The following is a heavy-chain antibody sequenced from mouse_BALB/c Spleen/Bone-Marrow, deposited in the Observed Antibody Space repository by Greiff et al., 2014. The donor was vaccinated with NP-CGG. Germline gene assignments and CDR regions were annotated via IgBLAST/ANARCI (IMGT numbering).Heavy chain of an antibody. CDR3: GSYGNAY. Sequence: EVQLQQSGPELVKPGASVKISCKASGYSFTDYFMNWVKQSHGKSLEWIGRINPYNGDTFYNQKFKGKATLTVDKSSSTAHMELLSLTSEDSAVYYCGSYGNAYCGQGTLVTVSA. CDR1: GYSFTDYF. D-gene: IGHD2-1*01. J-gene: IGHJ3*01. V-gene: IGHV1-37*01. CDR2: INPYNGDT.